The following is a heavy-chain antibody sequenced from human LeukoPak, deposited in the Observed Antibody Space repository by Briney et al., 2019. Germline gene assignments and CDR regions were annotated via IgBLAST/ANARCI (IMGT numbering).Heavy chain of an antibody. Sequence: GGSLRLSCAASGCTFDDYAMHWVRQAPGKGLEWVSLISWDGGSTYYADSVKGRFTISRDNSKNSLYLQMNSLRAEDTALYYCAKDGSRVAVAGYYYYYMDVWGKGTTVTVSS. CDR1: GCTFDDYA. D-gene: IGHD6-19*01. CDR3: AKDGSRVAVAGYYYYYMDV. J-gene: IGHJ6*03. CDR2: ISWDGGST. V-gene: IGHV3-43D*03.